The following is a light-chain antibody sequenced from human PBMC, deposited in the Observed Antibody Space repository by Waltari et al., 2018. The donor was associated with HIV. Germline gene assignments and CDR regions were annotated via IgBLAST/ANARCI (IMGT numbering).Light chain of an antibody. CDR3: QQYGSSPLT. CDR1: QSVTSSF. V-gene: IGKV3-20*01. Sequence: EIVFTQSPGTLSLSPGERSTLSCRASQSVTSSFLSWYQQKPGQAPRLLIYGASSRATGIPDRFSGGGSGTDFTLTISRLEPEDFAVYYCQQYGSSPLTFGGGTKVDIK. CDR2: GAS. J-gene: IGKJ4*01.